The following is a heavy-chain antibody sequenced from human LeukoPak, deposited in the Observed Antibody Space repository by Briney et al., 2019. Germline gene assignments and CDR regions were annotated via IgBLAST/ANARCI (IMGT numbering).Heavy chain of an antibody. D-gene: IGHD2-15*01. CDR1: GYTFTSYG. V-gene: IGHV1-18*04. CDR3: ARVSGGDIVVVVAATLENWFDP. Sequence: ASVKVSCKASGYTFTSYGISWVRQAPGQGLEWMGLISAYNGNTNYAQKLQGRVTMTTDTSTSTAYMELRSLRSDDTAVYYCARVSGGDIVVVVAATLENWFDPWGQGTLVTVSS. CDR2: ISAYNGNT. J-gene: IGHJ5*02.